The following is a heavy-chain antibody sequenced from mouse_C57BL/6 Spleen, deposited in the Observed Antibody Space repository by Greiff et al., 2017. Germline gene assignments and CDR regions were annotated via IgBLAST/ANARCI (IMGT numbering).Heavy chain of an antibody. CDR2: ISSGGSYT. CDR1: GFTFSSYG. J-gene: IGHJ1*03. Sequence: EVMLVESGGDLVKPGGSLKLSCAASGFTFSSYGMSWVRQTPDKRLEWVATISSGGSYTYYPDSVKGRFTISRDNAKNTLYLQMSRLKSEDTAMYYCSRQPEIYYDYAYWYVGVWGTGTTVTVST. V-gene: IGHV5-6*01. D-gene: IGHD2-4*01. CDR3: SRQPEIYYDYAYWYVGV.